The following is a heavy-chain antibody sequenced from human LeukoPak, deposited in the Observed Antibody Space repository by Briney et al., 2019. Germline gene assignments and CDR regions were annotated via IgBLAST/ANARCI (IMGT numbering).Heavy chain of an antibody. Sequence: GGSLRLSCAASGFTFSSYWMSWVRQAPGKGLEWVANIKQDGSEKYYVDSVKGRFTISRDNAKSSLYLQMNSLRAEDTAVYYCARRLYSSGVGFFDYWGQGTLVTVSS. D-gene: IGHD6-19*01. J-gene: IGHJ4*02. V-gene: IGHV3-7*01. CDR2: IKQDGSEK. CDR3: ARRLYSSGVGFFDY. CDR1: GFTFSSYW.